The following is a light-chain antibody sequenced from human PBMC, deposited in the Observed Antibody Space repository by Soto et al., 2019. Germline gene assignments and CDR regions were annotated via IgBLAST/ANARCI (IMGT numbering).Light chain of an antibody. CDR1: QGIGDT. CDR3: QQANSFPRIT. V-gene: IGKV3-15*01. J-gene: IGKJ5*01. CDR2: DTS. Sequence: EVVMRQSPATLSVSPGEGATLSCRASQGIGDTLAWYQHKPGQTPRLLIYDTSTRATGVPTRFSGSRSGAEFTLTISSLQPDDFGTYYCQQANSFPRITFGQGTLLEIK.